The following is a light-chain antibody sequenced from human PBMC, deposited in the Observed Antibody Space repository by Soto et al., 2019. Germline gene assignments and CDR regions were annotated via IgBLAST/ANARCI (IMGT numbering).Light chain of an antibody. Sequence: QSVLTQPPSVSAAPGQKVTISCSGSSSNIKSQYVSWYQQLPGTAPKLLIYDNNKRPSGIPDRFSGSKSGTSATLGITGLQSGDEADYYCGTWDSSLSDVVFGGGTQLTVL. CDR2: DNN. V-gene: IGLV1-51*01. CDR3: GTWDSSLSDVV. J-gene: IGLJ2*01. CDR1: SSNIKSQY.